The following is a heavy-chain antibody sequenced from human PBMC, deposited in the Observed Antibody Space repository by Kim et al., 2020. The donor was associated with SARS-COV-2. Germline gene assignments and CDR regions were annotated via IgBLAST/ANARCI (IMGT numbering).Heavy chain of an antibody. Sequence: GGSLRLSCAASGFIFDDYAMHWVRQAPGKGLEWVSGISWNIGKIAYADSVKGRFSISRDNAKNSLYLQMNSLRADDTAVYYCVKDIAVADFYYFDYWGQGTLVTVSS. D-gene: IGHD6-19*01. CDR1: GFIFDDYA. CDR2: ISWNIGKI. J-gene: IGHJ4*02. V-gene: IGHV3-9*01. CDR3: VKDIAVADFYYFDY.